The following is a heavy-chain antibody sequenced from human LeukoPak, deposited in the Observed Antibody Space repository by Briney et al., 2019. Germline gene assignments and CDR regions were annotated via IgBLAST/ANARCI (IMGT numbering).Heavy chain of an antibody. CDR2: ISSSSSYI. CDR3: ARAPYSSSPPDY. D-gene: IGHD6-6*01. J-gene: IGHJ4*02. CDR1: GFTFSSYS. V-gene: IGHV3-21*01. Sequence: KTGGSLRLSCAASGFTFSSYSMNWVRQAPGKGLEWVSSISSSSSYIYYADSVKGRFTISRDNAKNSLYLQMNSLRAEDTAVYYCARAPYSSSPPDYWGQGTLVTVSS.